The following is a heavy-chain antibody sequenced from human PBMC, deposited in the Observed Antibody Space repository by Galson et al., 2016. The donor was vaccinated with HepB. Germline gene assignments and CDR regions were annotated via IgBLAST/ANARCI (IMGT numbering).Heavy chain of an antibody. CDR1: GFTFSDYY. CDR3: ARDYILWGFDD. V-gene: IGHV3-11*01. D-gene: IGHD2-21*01. CDR2: ISSSGSTI. J-gene: IGHJ4*02. Sequence: SLRLSCAASGFTFSDYYMHWIRQAPGTGLEWVSYISSSGSTIYYADSVRGRFTISRDNAKNSVYLQMNSLRAEDTAVYYCARDYILWGFDDWGQGTLVTVSS.